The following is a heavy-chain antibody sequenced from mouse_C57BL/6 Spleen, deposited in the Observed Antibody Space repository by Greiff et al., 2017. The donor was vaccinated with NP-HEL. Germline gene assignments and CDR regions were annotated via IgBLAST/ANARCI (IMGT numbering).Heavy chain of an antibody. D-gene: IGHD1-1*01. V-gene: IGHV1-22*01. CDR1: GYTFTDYN. Sequence: VQLQQSGPELVKPGASVKMSCKASGYTFTDYNMHWVKQSHGKSLEWIGYINPNNGGTSYNQKFKGKATLTVNKSSSTAYMELRSLTSEDSAVYYCARDDYYGSRYFAYWGQGTLVTVSA. CDR2: INPNNGGT. J-gene: IGHJ3*01. CDR3: ARDDYYGSRYFAY.